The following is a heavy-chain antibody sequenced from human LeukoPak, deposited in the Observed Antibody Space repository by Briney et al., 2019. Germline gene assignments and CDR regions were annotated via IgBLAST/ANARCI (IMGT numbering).Heavy chain of an antibody. J-gene: IGHJ6*03. CDR1: GFTFSSYW. CDR2: INSDGSST. Sequence: GGSLRLSCAASGFTFSSYWMHWVRQAPGKGLVWVSRINSDGSSTSYADSVKGRFTISRDNAKNTLYLQMNSLRAEDTAVYYCAKGGSGSGPLLAYYYYYMDVWGKGTTVTISS. V-gene: IGHV3-74*01. D-gene: IGHD1-26*01. CDR3: AKGGSGSGPLLAYYYYYMDV.